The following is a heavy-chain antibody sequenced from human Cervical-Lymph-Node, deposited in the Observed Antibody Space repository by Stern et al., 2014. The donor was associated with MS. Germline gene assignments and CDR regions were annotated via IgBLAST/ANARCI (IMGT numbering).Heavy chain of an antibody. D-gene: IGHD3-10*01. CDR3: ARDDYYGSYGMDV. J-gene: IGHJ6*02. V-gene: IGHV1-69*09. CDR2: IIPILGIA. Sequence: VQLVESGAAVKKPGSSVKVSCKASGGTFSSYTISWVRQAPGQGLAWLGRIIPILGIANYAQKFQGRVTITADKSTSTAYMELSSLRSEDTAVYYCARDDYYGSYGMDVWGQGTTVTVSS. CDR1: GGTFSSYT.